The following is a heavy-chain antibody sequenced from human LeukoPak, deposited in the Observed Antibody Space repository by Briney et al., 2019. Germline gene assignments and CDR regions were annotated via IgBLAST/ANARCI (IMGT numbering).Heavy chain of an antibody. CDR3: AREGAGNLDY. Sequence: GGSLRLSCAASGFTFSSYWMTWIRQAPGKGLEWVANIKQDGSDKYYVDSVKGRFTISRDNAKNSLFLQMNSLRAEDTAVYYCAREGAGNLDYWGQGTLVTVS. D-gene: IGHD1-1*01. J-gene: IGHJ4*02. V-gene: IGHV3-7*04. CDR2: IKQDGSDK. CDR1: GFTFSSYW.